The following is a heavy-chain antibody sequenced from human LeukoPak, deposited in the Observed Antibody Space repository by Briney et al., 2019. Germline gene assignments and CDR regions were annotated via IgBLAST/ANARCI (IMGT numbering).Heavy chain of an antibody. J-gene: IGHJ3*02. Sequence: SETLSLTCTVSGGSISSYYWSWIRQPPGKGLEWIGYIYYSGSTNYNPSLKSRVTISVDTSKNQFSLKLNSVTAADTAVHYCARDHSSGWYRGAFDIWGQGTMVTVPS. CDR3: ARDHSSGWYRGAFDI. D-gene: IGHD6-19*01. CDR1: GGSISSYY. V-gene: IGHV4-59*01. CDR2: IYYSGST.